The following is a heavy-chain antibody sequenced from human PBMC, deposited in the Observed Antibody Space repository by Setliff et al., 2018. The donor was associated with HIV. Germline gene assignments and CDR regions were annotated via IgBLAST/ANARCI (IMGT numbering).Heavy chain of an antibody. Sequence: KPGGSLSLSCTASGFRFGDYAMSWFRQAPGKGPQWGGFISCKAYGGAKEYAVSVKGRVTISRDDSKSIANLQMNSLKTEDTAVYYRPTSYGSGTYYRMGAFDIWGQGTMVTVSS. CDR3: PTSYGSGTYYRMGAFDI. CDR1: GFRFGDYA. D-gene: IGHD3-10*01. J-gene: IGHJ3*02. CDR2: ISCKAYGGAK. V-gene: IGHV3-49*05.